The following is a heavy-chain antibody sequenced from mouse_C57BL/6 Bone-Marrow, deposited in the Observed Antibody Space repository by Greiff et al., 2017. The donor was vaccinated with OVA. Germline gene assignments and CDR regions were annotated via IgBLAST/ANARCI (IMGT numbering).Heavy chain of an antibody. CDR1: GFNIKDYY. V-gene: IGHV14-1*01. J-gene: IGHJ1*03. CDR3: TTECGTSCWYFDV. Sequence: VQLQQSGAELVRPGASVKLSCTASGFNIKDYYMHWVKQRPEQGLEWIGRIDPEDGDTEYAPKFQGKATMTADTSSNTAYLQLSSLTSEDTAVYYCTTECGTSCWYFDVWGTGTTVTVSS. D-gene: IGHD4-1*01. CDR2: IDPEDGDT.